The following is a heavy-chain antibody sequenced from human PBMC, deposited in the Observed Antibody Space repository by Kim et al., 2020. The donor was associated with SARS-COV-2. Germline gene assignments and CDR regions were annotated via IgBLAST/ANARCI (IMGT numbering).Heavy chain of an antibody. CDR2: IYYSGST. Sequence: SETLSLTCTVSGGSVSSGSYYWSWIRQPPGKGLEWIGYIYYSGSTNYNPSLKSRVTISVDTSKNQFSLKLSSVTAADTAVYYCARGAYNRGSHSWGQGTLVTVSS. CDR1: GGSVSSGSYY. J-gene: IGHJ4*02. D-gene: IGHD1-26*01. V-gene: IGHV4-61*01. CDR3: ARGAYNRGSHS.